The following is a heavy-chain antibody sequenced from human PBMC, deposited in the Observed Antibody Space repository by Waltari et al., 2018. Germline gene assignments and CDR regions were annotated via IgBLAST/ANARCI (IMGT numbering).Heavy chain of an antibody. D-gene: IGHD6-6*01. J-gene: IGHJ4*02. CDR3: ARDLGSSSSGDY. V-gene: IGHV1-69*09. Sequence: QVQLVQSGAEVKKPGSSVKVSCKASGGTFSSYAISWLRQAPGQGLEWMGRIIPILGIANYAQKFQGRVTITADKSTSTAYMELSSLRSEDTAVYYCARDLGSSSSGDYWGQGTLVTVSS. CDR1: GGTFSSYA. CDR2: IIPILGIA.